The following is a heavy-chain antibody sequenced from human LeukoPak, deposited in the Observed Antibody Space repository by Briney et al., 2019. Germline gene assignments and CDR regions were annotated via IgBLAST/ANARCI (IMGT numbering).Heavy chain of an antibody. V-gene: IGHV3-23*01. J-gene: IGHJ4*02. CDR3: AKGATVTTDFDY. Sequence: GVLRLSCAASGFTFSSYAMSWVRQAPGKGLEWASAISGSGGSTYYADSVKGRFTISRDNSKNTLYLQMNSLRAEDTAVYYCAKGATVTTDFDYWGQGTLVTVSS. D-gene: IGHD4-17*01. CDR2: ISGSGGST. CDR1: GFTFSSYA.